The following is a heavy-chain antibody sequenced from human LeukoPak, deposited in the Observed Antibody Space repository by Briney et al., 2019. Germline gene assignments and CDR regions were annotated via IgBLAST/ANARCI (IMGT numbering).Heavy chain of an antibody. CDR3: ASDIVVVPAATHDY. Sequence: GGSLRLSCAASGFTFSSYAMHWVRQAPGKGLEWVAVISHDGSNKYYADSVKGRFTISRDNSKNTLYLQMNSLRAEDTAVYYCASDIVVVPAATHDYWGQGTLVTVSS. CDR1: GFTFSSYA. CDR2: ISHDGSNK. V-gene: IGHV3-30-3*01. J-gene: IGHJ4*02. D-gene: IGHD2-2*01.